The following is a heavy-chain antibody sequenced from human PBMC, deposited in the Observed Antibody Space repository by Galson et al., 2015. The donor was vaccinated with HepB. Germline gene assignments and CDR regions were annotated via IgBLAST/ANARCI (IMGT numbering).Heavy chain of an antibody. J-gene: IGHJ4*02. CDR1: GGSISDHY. CDR2: THYSGST. CDR3: ARGSEDNYGSFDY. Sequence: ETLSLTCTVSGGSISDHYWSWIRQSPGKGLEWIGYTHYSGSTYYNPSLRGRLTISEGMSKNQFSLKLSSVTAADTAIYYCARGSEDNYGSFDYWGQGTLVTVSS. D-gene: IGHD3-10*01. V-gene: IGHV4-59*06.